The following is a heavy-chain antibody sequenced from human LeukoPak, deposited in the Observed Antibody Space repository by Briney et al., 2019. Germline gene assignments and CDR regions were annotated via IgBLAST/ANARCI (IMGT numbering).Heavy chain of an antibody. V-gene: IGHV5-51*01. D-gene: IGHD3-9*01. CDR1: GYSFTSYW. J-gene: IGHJ4*02. CDR2: IYPGDSDT. CDR3: ARLTYYDILTGYYPYYFDY. Sequence: GESLKISCKGSGYSFTSYWIGWVRQMPGKGLEWMGIIYPGDSDTRHSPSFQGQVTISADKSISTAYLQWSSLKASDTAMYYCARLTYYDILTGYYPYYFDYWGQGTLVTVSS.